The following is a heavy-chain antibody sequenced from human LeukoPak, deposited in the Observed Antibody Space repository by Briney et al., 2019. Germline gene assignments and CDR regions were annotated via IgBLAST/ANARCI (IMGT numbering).Heavy chain of an antibody. CDR2: IISIFGTV. Sequence: SVKVSCKASGGTFSNYAISWVRQAPGKGLEWMGRIISIFGTVTYAQHFQGRVTITTDESTSTAYMELSSLRSDDTAVYYCATLSGGSCYWGQGTLVTVSS. CDR3: ATLSGGSCY. CDR1: GGTFSNYA. V-gene: IGHV1-69*05. J-gene: IGHJ4*02. D-gene: IGHD2-15*01.